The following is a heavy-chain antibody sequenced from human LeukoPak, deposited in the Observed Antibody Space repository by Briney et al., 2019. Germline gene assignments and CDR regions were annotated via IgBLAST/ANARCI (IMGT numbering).Heavy chain of an antibody. CDR2: ISGSGGST. CDR3: ARDRISLSWYEYYYYYYGMDV. Sequence: GGSLRLSCAASGFTFSSYWMSWVRQAPGKGLEWVSAISGSGGSTYYADSVKGRFTISRDNSKNTLYLQMNSLRAEDTAVYYCARDRISLSWYEYYYYYYGMDVWGQGTTVTVSS. CDR1: GFTFSSYW. V-gene: IGHV3-23*01. D-gene: IGHD6-13*01. J-gene: IGHJ6*02.